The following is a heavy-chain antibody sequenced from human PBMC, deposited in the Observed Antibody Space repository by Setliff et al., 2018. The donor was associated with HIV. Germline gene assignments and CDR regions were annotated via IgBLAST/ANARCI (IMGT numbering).Heavy chain of an antibody. CDR1: GFTYISYG. CDR3: ARSMITFGGRAFDI. Sequence: ASVKVSCKASGFTYISYGISWVRQAPGQGLEWMGKITGHNGETDFAQRFQGRVTMTTDTSTSTAYMELSSLRSEDTAVYYCARSMITFGGRAFDIWGQGTMVTVSS. CDR2: ITGHNGET. J-gene: IGHJ3*02. V-gene: IGHV1-18*01. D-gene: IGHD3-16*01.